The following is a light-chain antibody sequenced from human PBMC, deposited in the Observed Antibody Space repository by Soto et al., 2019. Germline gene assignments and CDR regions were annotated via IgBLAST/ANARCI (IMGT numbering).Light chain of an antibody. Sequence: DIVMTQSPLSLPGTPGEPASISGGSSHSLLHSNGYNYLDWYLQKPGQSPQLLIYLGSNRASGVPDRFSGSGSGTDFTLKISRVEAEDVGVYYCMQPLQSWTFGQGTKVDI. CDR1: HSLLHSNGYNY. CDR3: MQPLQSWT. CDR2: LGS. J-gene: IGKJ1*01. V-gene: IGKV2-28*01.